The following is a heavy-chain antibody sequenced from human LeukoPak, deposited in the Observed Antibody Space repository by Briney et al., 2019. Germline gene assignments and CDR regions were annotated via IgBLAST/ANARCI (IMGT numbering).Heavy chain of an antibody. CDR1: GFTFSSCA. CDR3: AKALMIVVVNYDAFDI. V-gene: IGHV3-23*01. CDR2: ISGSGGST. J-gene: IGHJ3*02. Sequence: SGGSLRLSCAASGFTFSSCAMSWVRQAPGKGLEWVSAISGSGGSTYYADSVKGRFTISRDNSKNTLYLQMNSLRAEDTAVYYCAKALMIVVVNYDAFDIWGQGTMVTVSS. D-gene: IGHD3-22*01.